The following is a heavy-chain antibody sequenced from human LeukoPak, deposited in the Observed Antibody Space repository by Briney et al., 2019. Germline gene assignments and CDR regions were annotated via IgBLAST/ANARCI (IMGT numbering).Heavy chain of an antibody. CDR2: ISYDGSNK. CDR1: GFTFNSYG. J-gene: IGHJ4*02. D-gene: IGHD5-12*01. CDR3: AKGHFPDPRGYSGYCDY. V-gene: IGHV3-30*18. Sequence: PGGSLRLSCAASGFTFNSYGMHWVRQAPGKGLEWVAVISYDGSNKYYADSVKGRFTISRDNSKNTLYLQMNSLRAEDTAVYYCAKGHFPDPRGYSGYCDYWGQGTLVTVSS.